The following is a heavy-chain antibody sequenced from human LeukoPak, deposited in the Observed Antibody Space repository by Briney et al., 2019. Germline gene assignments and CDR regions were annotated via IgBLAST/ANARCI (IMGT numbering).Heavy chain of an antibody. Sequence: GGSLRLSCAGSGFTFSTYTMNWVRQAPGKGLEWVSSISSSSSYIYYGDSVKGRFTVSRDNARNSLSLQMNSLRAEDTAVYYCARVSRGKWELLGAHDYWGQGTLVTVSS. V-gene: IGHV3-21*01. CDR1: GFTFSTYT. CDR3: ARVSRGKWELLGAHDY. D-gene: IGHD1-26*01. CDR2: ISSSSSYI. J-gene: IGHJ4*02.